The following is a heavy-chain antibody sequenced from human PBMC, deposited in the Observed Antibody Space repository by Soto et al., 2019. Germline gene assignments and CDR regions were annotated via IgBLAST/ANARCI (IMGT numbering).Heavy chain of an antibody. Sequence: PSETLSLTCAVYGGSFSDYSWSWIRQPPGKGLEWIGEINHSGSTNYNPSLKSRVTISVDTSKNQFSLKLSSVTAADTAVYYCARGFKWRTNWFDPWGQGTLVTVS. J-gene: IGHJ5*02. V-gene: IGHV4-34*01. CDR1: GGSFSDYS. CDR3: ARGFKWRTNWFDP. CDR2: INHSGST. D-gene: IGHD5-12*01.